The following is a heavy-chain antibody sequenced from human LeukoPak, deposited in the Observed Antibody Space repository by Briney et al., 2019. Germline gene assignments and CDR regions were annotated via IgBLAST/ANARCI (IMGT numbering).Heavy chain of an antibody. D-gene: IGHD3-10*01. CDR2: TYYRSKWYN. CDR1: GDSVSSNSAG. V-gene: IGHV6-1*01. Sequence: SQTLSLTCAISGDSVSSNSAGWNWIRQSPSRGLEWLGRTYYRSKWYNDDAVSVKSRITINPDTAKNQFSLQLNSVTPEDTALYYCARGRLVRGTINSLIDFDIWGQGIMVTVSS. CDR3: ARGRLVRGTINSLIDFDI. J-gene: IGHJ3*02.